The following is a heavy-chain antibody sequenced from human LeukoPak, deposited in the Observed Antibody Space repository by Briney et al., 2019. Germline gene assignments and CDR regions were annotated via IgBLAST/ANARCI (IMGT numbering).Heavy chain of an antibody. D-gene: IGHD2-2*01. CDR2: VYSSGST. Sequence: SETLSLTCTVSGVSISSDYWSWIRQPPGKGLEWIGYVYSSGSTNHNPSLKSRVTMSVDTSKNQFSLNMTSVTAADTAIYYCARSVVVPPRLVDWGQGTLVTVSP. J-gene: IGHJ4*02. V-gene: IGHV4-4*09. CDR1: GVSISSDY. CDR3: ARSVVVPPRLVD.